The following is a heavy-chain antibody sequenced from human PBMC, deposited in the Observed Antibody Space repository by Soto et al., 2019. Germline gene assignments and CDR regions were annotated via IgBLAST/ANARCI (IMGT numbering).Heavy chain of an antibody. V-gene: IGHV1-69*08. CDR2: IIPILGIA. J-gene: IGHJ4*02. D-gene: IGHD2-2*01. CDR3: ARDLDCSSTSCYAGGED. Sequence: QVQLVQSGAEVKKPGSSVKVSCKASGATFSSYTISWVRQAPGQGLEWMGRIIPILGIANYAQKFQGRVTITADKSTSTAYMELSSLRSEDTAVYYCARDLDCSSTSCYAGGEDWGQGTLVTVSS. CDR1: GATFSSYT.